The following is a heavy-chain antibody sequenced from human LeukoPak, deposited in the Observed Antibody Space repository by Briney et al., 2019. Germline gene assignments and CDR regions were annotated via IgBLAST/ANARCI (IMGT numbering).Heavy chain of an antibody. D-gene: IGHD3-22*01. J-gene: IGHJ5*02. CDR1: GFTVSSNY. V-gene: IGHV3-33*08. Sequence: GGSLRLSCAASGFTVSSNYMSWVRQAPGKGLEWVAVIWYDGSNKYYADSVKGRFTISRDNSKNTLYLQMNSLRAEDTAVYYCARGVISSGYPLFDPWGQGTLVTVSS. CDR2: IWYDGSNK. CDR3: ARGVISSGYPLFDP.